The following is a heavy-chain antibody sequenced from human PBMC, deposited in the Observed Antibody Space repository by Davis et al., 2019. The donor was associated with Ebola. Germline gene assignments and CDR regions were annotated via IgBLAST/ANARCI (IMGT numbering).Heavy chain of an antibody. CDR2: ISYDGNSK. Sequence: GGSLRLSCVASGFTFSNYGMHWVRQVPGKGLEWMAVISYDGNSKYYSDSVKGRVTISRDNPNNILYLQMNSLRPDDTAVYFCARGSSTANFDYWGQGTLVTVSP. V-gene: IGHV3-30*03. J-gene: IGHJ4*02. CDR3: ARGSSTANFDY. CDR1: GFTFSNYG. D-gene: IGHD5-18*01.